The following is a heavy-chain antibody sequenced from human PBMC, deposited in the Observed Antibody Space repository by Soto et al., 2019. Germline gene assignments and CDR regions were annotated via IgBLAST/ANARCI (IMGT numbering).Heavy chain of an antibody. CDR3: ARDRSLAASDAFDI. CDR2: IIPIFGTA. J-gene: IGHJ3*02. D-gene: IGHD6-6*01. V-gene: IGHV1-69*13. CDR1: GCTCSSYA. Sequence: SVKVSCKASGCTCSSYAISWVRQAPGQGLEWMGGIIPIFGTANYAQKFQGRVTITADESTSTAYMELSSLRSEDTAVYYCARDRSLAASDAFDIWGQGTMITVSS.